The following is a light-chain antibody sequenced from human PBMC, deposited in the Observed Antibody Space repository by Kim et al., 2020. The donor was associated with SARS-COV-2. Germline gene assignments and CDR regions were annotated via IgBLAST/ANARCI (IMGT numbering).Light chain of an antibody. J-gene: IGLJ1*01. CDR1: KWGDKY. V-gene: IGLV3-1*01. CDR3: QAWESNIYSV. CDR2: HDN. Sequence: VSTAQTASITCPEAKWGDKYVCGYQQKQGPSPVLVIYHDNKRPSAIPERFSCSNSGNTDTLTISGTQAMAEADYFCQAWESNIYSVFGTGTKVTVL.